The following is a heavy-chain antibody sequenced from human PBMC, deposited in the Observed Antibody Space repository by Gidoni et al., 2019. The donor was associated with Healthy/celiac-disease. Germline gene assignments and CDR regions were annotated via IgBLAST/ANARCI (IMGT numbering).Heavy chain of an antibody. Sequence: EVQLVDTGGGFIQPGGSLRLSCSASGFTVSSNYMSWVRKAPGKGLEWVSVIYSGGSTSYADAVKGQFTISRDKSKNTLYLQMNSLRAEDTAVYYCEGHVWGQGTLVTVSS. CDR2: IYSGGST. CDR3: EGHV. J-gene: IGHJ4*02. CDR1: GFTVSSNY. V-gene: IGHV3-53*02.